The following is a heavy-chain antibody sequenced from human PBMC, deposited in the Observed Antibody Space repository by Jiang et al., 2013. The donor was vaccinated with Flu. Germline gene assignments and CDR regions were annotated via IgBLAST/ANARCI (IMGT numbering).Heavy chain of an antibody. CDR1: GFTFSSYS. J-gene: IGHJ4*02. CDR2: ISSSSSYI. V-gene: IGHV3-21*01. CDR3: VRGGGTTMGFSFDY. D-gene: IGHD1-1*01. Sequence: LSCAASGFTFSSYSMNWVRQAPGRGWTWVSSISSSSSYIYYADSVKGRFTISRDNSKNTLYLQMNSLRAEDTAVYYCVRGGGTTMGFSFDYWGQGTLITVSS.